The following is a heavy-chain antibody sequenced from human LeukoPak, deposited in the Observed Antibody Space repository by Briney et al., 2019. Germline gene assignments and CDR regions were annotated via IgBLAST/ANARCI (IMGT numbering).Heavy chain of an antibody. CDR1: DYDFTSVG. CDR3: ARSVVDTAMVPPCFDY. J-gene: IGHJ4*02. CDR2: ISPYNGDT. D-gene: IGHD5-18*01. Sequence: ASVKVSCKASDYDFTSVGITWVRQAPGQGLEWMGWISPYNGDTRYVQKLQGRVTMTTDTSTSTAYMELRSLRFDDTAVYYCARSVVDTAMVPPCFDYWGQGTLVTVSS. V-gene: IGHV1-18*01.